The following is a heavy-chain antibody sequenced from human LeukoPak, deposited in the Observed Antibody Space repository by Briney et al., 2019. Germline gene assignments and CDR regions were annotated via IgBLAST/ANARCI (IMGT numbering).Heavy chain of an antibody. Sequence: SETLSLTCDVYGGSFSGYCWSWIRQPPGKGLEWIGEVNHSGSTNYNPSLKSRVTISVDTSKNQFSLKLSSVTAADTAVYYCARGCPSVWFGETRWFDPWGQGTLVTVSS. CDR1: GGSFSGYC. J-gene: IGHJ5*02. CDR3: ARGCPSVWFGETRWFDP. CDR2: VNHSGST. V-gene: IGHV4-34*01. D-gene: IGHD3-10*01.